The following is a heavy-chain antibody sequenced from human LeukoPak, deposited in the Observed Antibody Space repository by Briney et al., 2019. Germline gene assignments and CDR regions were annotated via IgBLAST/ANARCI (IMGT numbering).Heavy chain of an antibody. V-gene: IGHV3-73*01. Sequence: GGSLRLSCAASGLTFSGSAMHWVREASGKGLEWVGRIRSKANSYATAYAASVKGRFTISRDDSKDTAYLQMNSLKTEDTAVYYCTSQEDYYMDVWGKGTTVTVSS. J-gene: IGHJ6*03. CDR2: IRSKANSYAT. CDR3: TSQEDYYMDV. CDR1: GLTFSGSA.